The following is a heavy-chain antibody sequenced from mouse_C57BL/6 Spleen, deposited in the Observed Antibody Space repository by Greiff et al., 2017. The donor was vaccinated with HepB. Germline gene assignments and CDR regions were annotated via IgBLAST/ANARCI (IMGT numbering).Heavy chain of an antibody. CDR3: ARRDYYGSDYFDY. D-gene: IGHD1-1*01. CDR1: GYTFTSYW. J-gene: IGHJ2*01. V-gene: IGHV1-69*01. CDR2: IDPSDSYT. Sequence: QVQLQQPGAELVMPGASVKLSCKASGYTFTSYWMHWVKQRPGQGLEWIGEIDPSDSYTNYNQKFKGKSTLTVDKSSSTAYMQLSSLTSEDSAVYYCARRDYYGSDYFDYRGQGTTLTVSS.